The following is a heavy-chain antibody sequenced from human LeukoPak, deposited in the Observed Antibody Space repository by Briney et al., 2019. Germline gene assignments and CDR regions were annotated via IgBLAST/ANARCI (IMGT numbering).Heavy chain of an antibody. Sequence: PSETLSFTCAVYGGSFSGYYWSWIRQPPGKGLEWIGEINHSGSTNYNPSLKSRVTISVDTSKNQFSLKLSSVTAADTAVYYCASGNYVWGSYRYTSFEYWGQGTLVTVSS. D-gene: IGHD3-16*02. J-gene: IGHJ4*02. CDR3: ASGNYVWGSYRYTSFEY. V-gene: IGHV4-34*01. CDR2: INHSGST. CDR1: GGSFSGYY.